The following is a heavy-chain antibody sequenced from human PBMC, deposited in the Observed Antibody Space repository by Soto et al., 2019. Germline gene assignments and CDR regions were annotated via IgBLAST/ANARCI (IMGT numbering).Heavy chain of an antibody. D-gene: IGHD5-18*01. CDR3: AKALVPALTAKFGY. J-gene: IGHJ4*02. Sequence: GGSLRLSCVASGITFRSRAMSWVRQAPGKGLEWVSTVTASGGGTFYASSVKGRFTISRDNSRNTLHLQMSSLRVEDTALYYCAKALVPALTAKFGYWGQGTLVTVSS. CDR2: VTASGGGT. CDR1: GITFRSRA. V-gene: IGHV3-23*01.